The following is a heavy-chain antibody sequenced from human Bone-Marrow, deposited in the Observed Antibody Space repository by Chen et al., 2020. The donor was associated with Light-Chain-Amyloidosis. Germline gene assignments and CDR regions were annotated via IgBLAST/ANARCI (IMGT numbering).Heavy chain of an antibody. CDR3: ARGLSRHIVVVTGGAGMDV. CDR2: INHSGST. Sequence: QVQLQQWGAGLLKPSETLSLTCAVYGGSFSGYYWSWIRQPPGKGLEWIGEINHSGSTNYNPSLKSRVTISVDTSKNQFALKLGAVTAADAAVYYCARGLSRHIVVVTGGAGMDVWGQGTTVTVSS. CDR1: GGSFSGYY. D-gene: IGHD2-21*02. V-gene: IGHV4-34*01. J-gene: IGHJ6*02.